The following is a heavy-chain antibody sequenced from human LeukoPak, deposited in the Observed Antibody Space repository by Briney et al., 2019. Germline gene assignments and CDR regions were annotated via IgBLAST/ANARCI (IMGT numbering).Heavy chain of an antibody. J-gene: IGHJ3*02. CDR3: AREQTGITGDASDI. Sequence: SETLSLTCTVSGGAISYDYWSWIRQPPGKGLEWIGFIYYSGSTNYNPSLKSRVTISVDTSKNQFSLKLNSVTAADTAVYYCAREQTGITGDASDIWGQGTMVTVSS. D-gene: IGHD7-27*01. CDR1: GGAISYDY. V-gene: IGHV4-59*01. CDR2: IYYSGST.